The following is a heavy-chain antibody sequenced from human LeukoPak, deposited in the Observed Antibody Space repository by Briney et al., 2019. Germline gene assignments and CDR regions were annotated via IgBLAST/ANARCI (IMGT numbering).Heavy chain of an antibody. D-gene: IGHD1-14*01. J-gene: IGHJ6*03. CDR2: IYYSGGT. V-gene: IGHV4-59*12. CDR3: AGGNHYYYYYMDV. CDR1: GGSISSYY. Sequence: SETLSLTCTVSGGSISSYYWGWIRQPPGKGLEWLGNIYYSGGTNYNPSLKSRVTLSIDTSKNQFSLKLSSVTAADTAVYYCAGGNHYYYYYMDVWGKGTTVTISS.